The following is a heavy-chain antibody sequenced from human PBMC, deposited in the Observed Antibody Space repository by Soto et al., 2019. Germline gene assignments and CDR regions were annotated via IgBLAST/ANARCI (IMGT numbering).Heavy chain of an antibody. Sequence: EVQLVESGGGLVQPGGSLRLSCAASGFTFSSYWMSWVRQAPGKGLEWVANIKQDGSEKYYVDSVKGRFTISRDNAKNSLYLQRNSLRAEDTAVYYCARHSRWELPGGGFDYWGQGTLVTVSS. CDR2: IKQDGSEK. J-gene: IGHJ4*02. CDR1: GFTFSSYW. V-gene: IGHV3-7*01. CDR3: ARHSRWELPGGGFDY. D-gene: IGHD1-26*01.